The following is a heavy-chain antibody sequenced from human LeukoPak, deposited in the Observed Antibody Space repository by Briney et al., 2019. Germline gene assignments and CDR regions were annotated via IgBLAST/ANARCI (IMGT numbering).Heavy chain of an antibody. J-gene: IGHJ4*02. Sequence: PSGTLSLTCAVSGDSISTNHWWSWVRQPPGKGLEWIGEVYHSGSTNYNPSLKSRVTISVDKSKNQFSLKLSSVTAADTAVYYCARNDNWNPFDYWGQGTLVTVSS. CDR2: VYHSGST. D-gene: IGHD1-20*01. V-gene: IGHV4-4*02. CDR3: ARNDNWNPFDY. CDR1: GDSISTNHW.